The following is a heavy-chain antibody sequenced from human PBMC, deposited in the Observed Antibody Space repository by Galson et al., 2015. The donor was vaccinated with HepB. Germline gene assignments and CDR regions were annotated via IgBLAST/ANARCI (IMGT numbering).Heavy chain of an antibody. CDR1: GFTFSSYA. Sequence: SLRLSCAASGFTFSSYAMHWVRQAPGKGLEWVAVISYDGSNKYYADSVKGRFTISRDNSKNTLYLQMNSLRAEDTAVYYCASEGDYDSSGYYDDYWGQGTLVTVSS. CDR2: ISYDGSNK. D-gene: IGHD3-22*01. CDR3: ASEGDYDSSGYYDDY. J-gene: IGHJ4*02. V-gene: IGHV3-30-3*01.